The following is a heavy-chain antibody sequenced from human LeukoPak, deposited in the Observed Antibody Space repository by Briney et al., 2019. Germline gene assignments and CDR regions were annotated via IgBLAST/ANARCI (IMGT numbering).Heavy chain of an antibody. J-gene: IGHJ5*02. Sequence: ASVKVSCTASGYTFTIYYMHWVRQAPGQGLEWMGIINPSGGSTSYAQKFQGRVTMTRDTSTSTVYMELSSLRSEDTAVYYCAREDGSGWDDRGWFDPWGQGTLVTVSS. CDR1: GYTFTIYY. CDR3: AREDGSGWDDRGWFDP. D-gene: IGHD6-19*01. CDR2: INPSGGST. V-gene: IGHV1-46*01.